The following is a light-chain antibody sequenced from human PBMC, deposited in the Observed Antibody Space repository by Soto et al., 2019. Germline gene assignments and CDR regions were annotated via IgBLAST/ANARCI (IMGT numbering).Light chain of an antibody. CDR2: GAS. Sequence: EIVLTQSPGTLSLSPGERATLSCRASQTVTTDLAWYQQKPGQAPRLVIHGASPRATDFPARFSGSGSGTEFTLTISSLQSEDIAVYYCHQYYTWPRTFGQGTKVDIK. V-gene: IGKV3-15*01. J-gene: IGKJ1*01. CDR1: QTVTTD. CDR3: HQYYTWPRT.